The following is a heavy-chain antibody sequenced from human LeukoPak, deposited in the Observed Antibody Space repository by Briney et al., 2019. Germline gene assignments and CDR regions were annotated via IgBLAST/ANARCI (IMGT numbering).Heavy chain of an antibody. Sequence: ASVKVSCKASGYTFTSYDINWVRQATGQGLEWMGWMNPNSGNTGYAQKFQGRVTMTRNTSISTAYMELSSLRSEDTAVYYCAKDLRGLYYYDSSGYYHDLAFDYWGQGTLVTVSS. D-gene: IGHD3-22*01. CDR3: AKDLRGLYYYDSSGYYHDLAFDY. V-gene: IGHV1-8*01. J-gene: IGHJ4*02. CDR2: MNPNSGNT. CDR1: GYTFTSYD.